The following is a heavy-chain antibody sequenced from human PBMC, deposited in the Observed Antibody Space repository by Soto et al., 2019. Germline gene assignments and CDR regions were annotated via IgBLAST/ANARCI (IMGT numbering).Heavy chain of an antibody. CDR3: ARGGGKWLRSYYYYGMDV. V-gene: IGHV4-4*02. CDR2: IYHSGST. J-gene: IGHJ6*02. Sequence: QVQLQESGPGLVKPSGTLSLTCAVSGGSISSSNWWSWVRQPPGKGLEWIGEIYHSGSTNYNPSLKSRVTISVDKSKNQFSLKLSSVAAADTAVYYCARGGGKWLRSYYYYGMDVWGQGTTVTVSS. CDR1: GGSISSSNW. D-gene: IGHD5-12*01.